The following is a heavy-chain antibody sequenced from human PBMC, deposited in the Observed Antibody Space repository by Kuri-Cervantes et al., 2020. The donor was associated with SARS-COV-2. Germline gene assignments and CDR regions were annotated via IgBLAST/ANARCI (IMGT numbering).Heavy chain of an antibody. CDR1: GFTFSSYW. V-gene: IGHV3-7*05. CDR2: IKQDGSEK. D-gene: IGHD3-22*01. Sequence: GESLKISCAASGFTFSSYWMSWVRQAPGKGLEWVANIKQDGSEKYYVDSVKGRFTISRDNAKNSLYLQMNSLRAEDTAVYYCARATNYYYDSSGYYYKAFDIWGQGKMVTVSS. J-gene: IGHJ3*02. CDR3: ARATNYYYDSSGYYYKAFDI.